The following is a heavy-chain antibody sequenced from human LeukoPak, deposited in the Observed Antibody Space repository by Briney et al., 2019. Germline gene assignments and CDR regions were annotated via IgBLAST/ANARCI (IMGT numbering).Heavy chain of an antibody. D-gene: IGHD3-10*01. Sequence: SETLSLTCTVSGGSISSSSYYWGWIRQPPGKGLEWIGSIYYSGSTNYNPSLKSRVTISVDTSKNQFSLKLSSVTAADTAVYYCARVDYYGSGLSEGKWGQGTLVTVSS. V-gene: IGHV4-39*07. CDR2: IYYSGST. CDR3: ARVDYYGSGLSEGK. J-gene: IGHJ4*02. CDR1: GGSISSSSYY.